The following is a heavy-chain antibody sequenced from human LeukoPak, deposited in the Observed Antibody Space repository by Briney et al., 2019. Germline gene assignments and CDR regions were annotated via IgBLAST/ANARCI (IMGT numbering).Heavy chain of an antibody. J-gene: IGHJ6*04. CDR1: GVPFSKFG. CDR3: ARDRGMAVTNGLYGMDV. V-gene: IGHV1-69*06. Sequence: ASVKVSCKASGVPFSKFGLSWVRQAPGQGLEWMGGIIPMFGAAKYAQNFQGRVTISAEKSTTTVYMEVRSLRSEDTAVYYCARDRGMAVTNGLYGMDVWGEGTTVIVTS. CDR2: IIPMFGAA. D-gene: IGHD4/OR15-4a*01.